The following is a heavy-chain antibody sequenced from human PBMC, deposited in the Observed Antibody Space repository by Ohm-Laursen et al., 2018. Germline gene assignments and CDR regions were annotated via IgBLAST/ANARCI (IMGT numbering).Heavy chain of an antibody. CDR1: GFTFNTYA. V-gene: IGHV3-23*01. CDR3: AKGYYYDFWSGRKGWYYFDY. J-gene: IGHJ4*02. Sequence: SLRLSCTAPGFTFNTYAMHWVRQAPGKGLEWVSAITGGGGSTYYADPVKGRFTISRDNSKNTLYLQMNSLRAEDTAVYYCAKGYYYDFWSGRKGWYYFDYWGQGTLVTVSS. D-gene: IGHD3-3*01. CDR2: ITGGGGST.